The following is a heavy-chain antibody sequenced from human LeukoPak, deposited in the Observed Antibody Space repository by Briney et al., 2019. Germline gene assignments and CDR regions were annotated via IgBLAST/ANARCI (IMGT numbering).Heavy chain of an antibody. CDR1: GFTFSSYA. J-gene: IGHJ4*02. Sequence: GGSLRLSCAASGFTFSSYAMSWVRQAPGKGLEWVSAISGSGGSTYYADSVKGRFTISRDNSKNTLYLHMNSLRAEGTAVYYCAKEKSDYDFWSGYYYYWGQGTLVTVSS. D-gene: IGHD3-3*01. V-gene: IGHV3-23*01. CDR2: ISGSGGST. CDR3: AKEKSDYDFWSGYYYY.